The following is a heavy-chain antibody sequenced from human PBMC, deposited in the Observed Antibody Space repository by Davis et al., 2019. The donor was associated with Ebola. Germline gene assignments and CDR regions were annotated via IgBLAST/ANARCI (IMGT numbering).Heavy chain of an antibody. CDR2: IYHTGST. CDR1: GGAINTGGYS. J-gene: IGHJ5*02. D-gene: IGHD3-3*01. CDR3: ARVGYDFWSGYYTGNWFDP. Sequence: SETLSLTCVVSGGAINTGGYSWTWIRQPPGKGLEWIGSIYHTGSTWYNPSLKSRVIMSMDVPRNQFSLRLTSVTAADTAVYYCARVGYDFWSGYYTGNWFDPWGQGTLVTVSS. V-gene: IGHV4-30-2*01.